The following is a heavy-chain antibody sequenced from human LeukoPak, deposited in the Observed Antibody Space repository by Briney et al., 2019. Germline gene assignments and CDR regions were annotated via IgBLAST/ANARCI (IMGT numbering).Heavy chain of an antibody. J-gene: IGHJ4*02. CDR2: IYPGDSDT. CDR1: GYSFMNYW. V-gene: IGHV5-51*01. Sequence: GESLEISCKGSGYSFMNYWIGWVRQMPGKGLEWMGIIYPGDSDTRYSPSFQGQVTISADKSLTTAYLQWSSLKASDTAMYYCASQEGENYFWSGYAYYFDCWGQGTLVTVSS. CDR3: ASQEGENYFWSGYAYYFDC. D-gene: IGHD3-3*01.